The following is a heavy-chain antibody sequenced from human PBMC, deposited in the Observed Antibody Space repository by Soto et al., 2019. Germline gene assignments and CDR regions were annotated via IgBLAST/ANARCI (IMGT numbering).Heavy chain of an antibody. CDR2: ISAYNGNT. CDR1: GYTFTSYG. J-gene: IGHJ6*03. V-gene: IGHV1-18*01. CDR3: ARLLSGYCSSTSCFFDKKYYYMDV. D-gene: IGHD2-2*03. Sequence: ASVKVSCKASGYTFTSYGISWVRQAPGQGLEWMGWISAYNGNTNYAQKLQGRVTMTTDTSTSTAYMELRSLRSDDTAVYYCARLLSGYCSSTSCFFDKKYYYMDVWGKGTTVTVSS.